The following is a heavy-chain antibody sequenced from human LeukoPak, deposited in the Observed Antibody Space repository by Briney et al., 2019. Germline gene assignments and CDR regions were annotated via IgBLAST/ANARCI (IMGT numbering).Heavy chain of an antibody. D-gene: IGHD3-9*01. V-gene: IGHV3-33*01. CDR2: IWYDGSNK. Sequence: GRSLRLSCAASGFTFSSYGMHWVRQAPGKGLEWAAVIWYDGSNKYYADSVKGRFTISRDNSKNTLYLQMNSLRAEDTAVYYCARTMRPILTGYYSLDYWGQGTLVTVSS. CDR1: GFTFSSYG. CDR3: ARTMRPILTGYYSLDY. J-gene: IGHJ4*02.